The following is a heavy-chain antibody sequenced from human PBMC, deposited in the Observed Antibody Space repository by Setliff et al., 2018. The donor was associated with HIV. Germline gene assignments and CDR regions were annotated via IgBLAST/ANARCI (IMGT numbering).Heavy chain of an antibody. V-gene: IGHV4-59*01. CDR2: IDYSGST. CDR1: GGSISSYY. CDR3: ARERRGGYSGYDSHWYFDL. D-gene: IGHD5-12*01. Sequence: SETLSLTCTVSGGSISSYYWNWIRQPPGKGLEWIGYIDYSGSTNYNTSLRSRVTISLDTSKNQFSLKLSSVTAADTAVYYCARERRGGYSGYDSHWYFDLWGRGTLVNVSS. J-gene: IGHJ2*01.